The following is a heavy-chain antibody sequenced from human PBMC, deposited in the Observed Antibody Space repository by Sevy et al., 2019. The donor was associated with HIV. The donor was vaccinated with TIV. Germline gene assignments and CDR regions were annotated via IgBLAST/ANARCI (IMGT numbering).Heavy chain of an antibody. Sequence: GGSLRLSCAASGFTFSNAWMNWVRQAPGKGLEWVGRIKNKADGGTRDYAAPVKGRFTISRDDSKNTVYLQMISLKTEDTAIYYCTTDHYYEIRWGQETLVTVSS. CDR3: TTDHYYEIR. D-gene: IGHD3-22*01. J-gene: IGHJ4*02. CDR1: GFTFSNAW. CDR2: IKNKADGGTR. V-gene: IGHV3-15*07.